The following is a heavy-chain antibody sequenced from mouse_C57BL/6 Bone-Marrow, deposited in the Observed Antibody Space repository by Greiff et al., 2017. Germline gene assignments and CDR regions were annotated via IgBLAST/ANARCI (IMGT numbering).Heavy chain of an antibody. V-gene: IGHV5-17*01. CDR3: ASKGRYDGYCYWYFDV. Sequence: DVKLVESGGGLVKPGGSLKLSCAASGFTFSDYGMHWVRQAPETGLEWVAYISSGSSTIYYADTVKGRFTISRDNAKNTLFLQMTRLRSEDTAMYYCASKGRYDGYCYWYFDVWGTGTTVTVSS. CDR1: GFTFSDYG. D-gene: IGHD2-3*01. J-gene: IGHJ1*03. CDR2: ISSGSSTI.